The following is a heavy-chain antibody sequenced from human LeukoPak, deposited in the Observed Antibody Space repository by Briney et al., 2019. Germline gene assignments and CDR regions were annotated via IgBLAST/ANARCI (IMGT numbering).Heavy chain of an antibody. CDR1: GFTFDGYA. D-gene: IGHD1-26*01. CDR2: INWSGGSA. V-gene: IGHV3-20*04. Sequence: GSLRLSCAASGFTFDGYAMNWVRQGPGKGLEWVAGINWSGGSAGYADSVKGRFTISRDNAKNSLYLQMSSLRGEDTALYYCARTKVGATFDYWGQGTLVTVSS. J-gene: IGHJ4*02. CDR3: ARTKVGATFDY.